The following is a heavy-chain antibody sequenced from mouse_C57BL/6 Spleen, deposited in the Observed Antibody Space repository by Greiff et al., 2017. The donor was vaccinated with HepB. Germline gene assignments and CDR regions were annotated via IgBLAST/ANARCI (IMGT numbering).Heavy chain of an antibody. D-gene: IGHD1-1*01. Sequence: VQLQQSGAELVRPGASVKLSCTASGFNIKDYYMHWVKQRPEQGLEWIGRIDPEDGDTEYAPKFQGKATMTADTSSNTAYLQLSSPTSEDTAVYYCTRHYGSSPHYAMDYWGQGTSVTVSS. J-gene: IGHJ4*01. CDR2: IDPEDGDT. V-gene: IGHV14-1*01. CDR1: GFNIKDYY. CDR3: TRHYGSSPHYAMDY.